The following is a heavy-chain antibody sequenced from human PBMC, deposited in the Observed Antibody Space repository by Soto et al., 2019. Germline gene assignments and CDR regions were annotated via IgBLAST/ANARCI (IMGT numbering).Heavy chain of an antibody. V-gene: IGHV5-51*01. CDR1: VYSFTSYC. CDR2: IYPGDSDT. CDR3: ASQKRYSGYDYYYGMDV. Sequence: GQSLKISRAGSVYSFTSYCTPWLLLLPVKVLEWMGIIYPGDSDTRYSPSFQGQVTISADKSISTAYLQWSSLKASDTAMYYCASQKRYSGYDYYYGMDVWGQGTTVTVSS. D-gene: IGHD5-12*01. J-gene: IGHJ6*02.